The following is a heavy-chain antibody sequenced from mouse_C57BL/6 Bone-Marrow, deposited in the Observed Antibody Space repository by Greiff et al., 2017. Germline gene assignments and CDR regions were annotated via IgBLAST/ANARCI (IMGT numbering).Heavy chain of an antibody. CDR1: GFTFSDYG. CDR3: ARTYSNYEDYAMDY. J-gene: IGHJ4*01. CDR2: ISSGSSTI. Sequence: EVKLVESGGGLVKPGGSLKLSCAASGFTFSDYGMHWVRQAPEKGLEWVAYISSGSSTIYYADTVKGRFTISRDNAKNTLFLQMTSLRSEDTAMYYCARTYSNYEDYAMDYWGQGTSVTVSS. V-gene: IGHV5-17*01. D-gene: IGHD2-5*01.